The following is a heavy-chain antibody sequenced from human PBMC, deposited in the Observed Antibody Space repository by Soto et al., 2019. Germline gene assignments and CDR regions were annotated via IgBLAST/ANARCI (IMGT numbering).Heavy chain of an antibody. CDR1: GFTFSSYP. CDR2: IGCSGTGFNT. D-gene: IGHD2-2*01. CDR3: ARVAPYCSTTTCYIDS. J-gene: IGHJ4*02. V-gene: IGHV3-23*01. Sequence: EVQLLESGGGLVRPGGSLRLSCAASGFTFSSYPMKWVRQGPGKGLEWVSTIGCSGTGFNTDYADSVKGRFVISRDNSKNTVYLQMNSLRAEDTALYYCARVAPYCSTTTCYIDSWGQGTLVTVSS.